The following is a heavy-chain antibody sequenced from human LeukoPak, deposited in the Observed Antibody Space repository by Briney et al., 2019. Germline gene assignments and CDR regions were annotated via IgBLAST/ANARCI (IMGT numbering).Heavy chain of an antibody. CDR2: IKQDGSEK. D-gene: IGHD3-3*01. CDR1: GFTFSSYW. Sequence: GGSLRLSCAASGFTFSSYWMSWVRQAPGKGLEWVANIKQDGSEKYYVDSVKSRFTISRDNAKNSLYLQMNSLRAEDTAVYYCAREVGYDFWSGYSNTNWFDPWGQGTLVTVSS. J-gene: IGHJ5*02. V-gene: IGHV3-7*01. CDR3: AREVGYDFWSGYSNTNWFDP.